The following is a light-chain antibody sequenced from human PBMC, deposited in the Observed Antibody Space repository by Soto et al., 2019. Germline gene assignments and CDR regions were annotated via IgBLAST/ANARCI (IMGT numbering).Light chain of an antibody. CDR2: GAS. Sequence: EIVMTQSPGTLSLSPGERATLSCRASQSVSNNYLAWYKQKPGQAPRLLIYGASNRATGIPDRLSGSGSGTYFILTISRMEPEDSAVYYCQQYGSSGTFGQGAKVDIK. J-gene: IGKJ1*01. CDR1: QSVSNNY. V-gene: IGKV3-20*01. CDR3: QQYGSSGT.